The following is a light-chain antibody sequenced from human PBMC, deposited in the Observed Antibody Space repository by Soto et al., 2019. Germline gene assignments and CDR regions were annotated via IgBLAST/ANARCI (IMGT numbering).Light chain of an antibody. J-gene: IGKJ4*01. CDR2: DAS. CDR1: HSVNTY. V-gene: IGKV3-11*01. CDR3: QQRSNWPRLT. Sequence: EIVLTQSPATLSLSPGERATLSCRASHSVNTYLAWYQQKPGQAPRLLIYDASNRATGIPARFSGSGSGTDFTLTISSLEPEDFEVYYCQQRSNWPRLTFGGGTKVEIK.